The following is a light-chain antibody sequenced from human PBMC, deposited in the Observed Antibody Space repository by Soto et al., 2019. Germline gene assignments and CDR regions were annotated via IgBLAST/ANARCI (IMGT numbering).Light chain of an antibody. CDR2: EDN. J-gene: IGLJ3*02. Sequence: NFMLTQPPSVSESPGKTVTLSCTRSSGSIASNYVQWYQQRPGSAPTTVIYEDNQRPSGVPDRFSGSIDSSSNSASLTISGLKTEDEADYYCQSYDSSNPWVFGGGTKVTVL. CDR1: SGSIASNY. V-gene: IGLV6-57*03. CDR3: QSYDSSNPWV.